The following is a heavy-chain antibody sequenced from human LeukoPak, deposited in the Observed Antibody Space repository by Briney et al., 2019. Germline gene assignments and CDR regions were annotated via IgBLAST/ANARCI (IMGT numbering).Heavy chain of an antibody. D-gene: IGHD3-10*01. CDR2: INHSGST. CDR1: GGSFSGYY. V-gene: IGHV4-34*01. Sequence: SETLSLTCAVYGGSFSGYYWSWIRQPPGKGLEWMGEINHSGSTNYNPSLKSRVTISVDTSKNQFSLKLSSVTAADTAVYYCARVGADGSGFLFDYWGQGTLVTVSS. J-gene: IGHJ4*02. CDR3: ARVGADGSGFLFDY.